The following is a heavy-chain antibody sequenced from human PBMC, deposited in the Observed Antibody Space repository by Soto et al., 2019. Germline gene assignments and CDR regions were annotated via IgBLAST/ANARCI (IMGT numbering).Heavy chain of an antibody. CDR3: AIDRCVADY. J-gene: IGHJ4*02. CDR1: GFTVSTKY. D-gene: IGHD2-15*01. Sequence: GGSLRHSCAASGFTVSTKYMSWVRQAPGKGLEWVSVIYSGGSTFYADSVRGRFTISRDNSKNTVNLQMNSLRAEDTAVYYCAIDRCVADYWGQRTLVTVSA. CDR2: IYSGGST. V-gene: IGHV3-66*01.